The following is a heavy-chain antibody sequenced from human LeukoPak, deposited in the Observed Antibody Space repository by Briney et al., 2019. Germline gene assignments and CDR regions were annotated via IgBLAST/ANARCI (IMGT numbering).Heavy chain of an antibody. D-gene: IGHD6-13*01. Sequence: AETLSLTRTVTGGSTTRYYWSWVRQSPGKGLGSMGYIYVSGTSTPTTYDPTFTSRVTISLDTSKNQFSLKLSSVTAADTAVYYCASWRRKGYSSSHYPPGNAFDIWGQGTMVTVSS. CDR1: GGSTTRYY. CDR2: IYVSGTSTPT. CDR3: ASWRRKGYSSSHYPPGNAFDI. V-gene: IGHV4-59*12. J-gene: IGHJ3*02.